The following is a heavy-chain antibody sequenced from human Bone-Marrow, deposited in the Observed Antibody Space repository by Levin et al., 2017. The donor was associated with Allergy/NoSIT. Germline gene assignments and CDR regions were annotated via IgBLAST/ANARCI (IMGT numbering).Heavy chain of an antibody. J-gene: IGHJ4*02. V-gene: IGHV4-38-2*01. Sequence: SETLSLTCDVSGHSINSGYYWGWIRQPPGKGLEWIGSIYHGGSTNYNPSLKSRVSISVDTSKNQFSLKLSSVTAADTALYYCARVYYFDSSGYYFNPDFDYWGQGTLVTVSS. CDR1: GHSINSGYY. CDR2: IYHGGST. CDR3: ARVYYFDSSGYYFNPDFDY. D-gene: IGHD3-22*01.